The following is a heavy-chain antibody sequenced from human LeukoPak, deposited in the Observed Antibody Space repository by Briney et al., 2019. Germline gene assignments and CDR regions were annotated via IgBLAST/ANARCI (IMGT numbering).Heavy chain of an antibody. Sequence: SQTLSLTCTVSGGSISSGSYYWSWIRQPAGKGLEWIGRIYTSGSTNYNPSLKSRVTISVDTSKNQFSLKLSSVTAADTAVYYCAREHEDGWNDHLINYWGQGTLVTVSS. CDR2: IYTSGST. CDR1: GGSISSGSYY. J-gene: IGHJ4*02. CDR3: AREHEDGWNDHLINY. D-gene: IGHD1-1*01. V-gene: IGHV4-61*02.